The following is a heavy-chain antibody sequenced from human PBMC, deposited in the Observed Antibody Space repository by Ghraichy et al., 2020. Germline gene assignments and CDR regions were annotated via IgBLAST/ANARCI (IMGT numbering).Heavy chain of an antibody. CDR2: ISSSSSYI. CDR3: ARTGDPTRPVDY. Sequence: LSLTCAASGFTFSSYSMNWVRQAPGKGLEWVSSISSSSSYIYYADSVKGRFTISRDNAKNSLYLQMNSLRAEDTAVYYCARTGDPTRPVDYWGQGTLVTVSS. J-gene: IGHJ4*02. CDR1: GFTFSSYS. D-gene: IGHD2-21*02. V-gene: IGHV3-21*01.